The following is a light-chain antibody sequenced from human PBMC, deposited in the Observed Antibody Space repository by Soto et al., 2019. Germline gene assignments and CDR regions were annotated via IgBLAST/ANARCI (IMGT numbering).Light chain of an antibody. CDR1: QSINSY. CDR3: QQYDCSPNT. CDR2: TAS. J-gene: IGKJ3*01. Sequence: DIQMTQSPSSLSASVGDRVTITCRASQSINSYLTWYQQKPGKAPKLLIYTASTLQGGVPSRFSGSRSGTDFTLTISSLQPEDFATYYCQQYDCSPNTFGPGTKVDIK. V-gene: IGKV1-39*01.